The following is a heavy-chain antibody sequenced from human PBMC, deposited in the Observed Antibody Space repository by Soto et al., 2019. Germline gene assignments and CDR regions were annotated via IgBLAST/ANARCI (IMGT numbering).Heavy chain of an antibody. CDR1: GFSLSTSGVG. CDR3: AHVFTSLAPFDS. D-gene: IGHD3-10*02. Sequence: QITLKESGPTLVKPTQTLTLTCTFSGFSLSTSGVGVGWIRQPPGKALEWLGFIYWVEDKRYSPSLKSRLTITKDTSKSQVVLTMTNMDPVDTATYYCAHVFTSLAPFDSWGQGTLVTVSA. V-gene: IGHV2-5*02. CDR2: IYWVEDK. J-gene: IGHJ4*02.